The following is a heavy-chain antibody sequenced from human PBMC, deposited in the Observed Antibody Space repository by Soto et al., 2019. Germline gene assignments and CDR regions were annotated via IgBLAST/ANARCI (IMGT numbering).Heavy chain of an antibody. J-gene: IGHJ4*02. Sequence: EVQLVESGGGLVQPGRSLRLSCAASGFTFDDYAMHWVRQAPGKGLEWVSGISWNSGSIGYADSVKGRFTISRDNAKNSLYLQMNSLRAEDTALYYCAKDLAVAGKPFDYWGQGTLVTVSS. CDR3: AKDLAVAGKPFDY. CDR1: GFTFDDYA. CDR2: ISWNSGSI. V-gene: IGHV3-9*01. D-gene: IGHD6-19*01.